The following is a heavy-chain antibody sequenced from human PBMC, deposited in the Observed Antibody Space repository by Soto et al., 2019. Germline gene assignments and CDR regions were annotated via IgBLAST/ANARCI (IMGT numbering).Heavy chain of an antibody. D-gene: IGHD2-15*01. CDR1: GYTFTSYG. V-gene: IGHV1-18*01. CDR2: ISAYNGNT. CDR3: AREGWGYCSGGSCRLEVLRPPTSWFDP. J-gene: IGHJ5*02. Sequence: ASVKVSCKASGYTFTSYGISWVRQAPGQGLEWMGWISAYNGNTNYAQKLQGRVTMTTDTSTSTAYMELRSLRSDDTAVYYCAREGWGYCSGGSCRLEVLRPPTSWFDPWGQGTLVTVSS.